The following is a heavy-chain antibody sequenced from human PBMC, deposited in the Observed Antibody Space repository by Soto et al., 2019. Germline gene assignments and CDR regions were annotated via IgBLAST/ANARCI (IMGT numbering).Heavy chain of an antibody. CDR1: SFSFSDYY. CDR2: ISSGGRLV. J-gene: IGHJ6*02. Sequence: GSLSLLSAPSSFSFSDYYMSWVRHARGKGVEWVSYISSGGRLVYYADSVKVRFTICRDNSKNSLELRINSLRAEDTDVYYCVRVEGVLMEVWVQGTKVTVS. V-gene: IGHV3-11*01. D-gene: IGHD3-10*01. CDR3: VRVEGVLMEV.